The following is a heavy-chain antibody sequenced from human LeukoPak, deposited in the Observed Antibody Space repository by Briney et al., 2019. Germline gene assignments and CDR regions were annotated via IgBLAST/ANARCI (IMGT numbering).Heavy chain of an antibody. V-gene: IGHV3-11*01. Sequence: GGSLRLSCAASGFTFSDYYMSWIRQAPGKGLEWVSYISSSGSTIYYADSVKGRFTISRDNAKNSLYLQMNSLRAEDTAVYYCAKCRSQTSKGYYYYGMDAWGQGTTVTVSS. CDR2: ISSSGSTI. CDR1: GFTFSDYY. CDR3: AKCRSQTSKGYYYYGMDA. J-gene: IGHJ6*02. D-gene: IGHD2-2*01.